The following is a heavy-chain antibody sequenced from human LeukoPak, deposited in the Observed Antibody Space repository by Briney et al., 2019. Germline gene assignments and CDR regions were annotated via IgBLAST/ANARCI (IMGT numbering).Heavy chain of an antibody. J-gene: IGHJ4*02. V-gene: IGHV1-3*01. CDR1: GYTFTSYA. D-gene: IGHD3-10*01. CDR3: ARESYGSGSFDY. CDR2: INAGNGNT. Sequence: ASVKVSCEASGYTFTSYAMHWVRQAPGQRLEWMGWINAGNGNTKYSQKFQGRVTITRDTSASTAYMELSSLRSEGTAVYYCARESYGSGSFDYWGQGTLVTVSS.